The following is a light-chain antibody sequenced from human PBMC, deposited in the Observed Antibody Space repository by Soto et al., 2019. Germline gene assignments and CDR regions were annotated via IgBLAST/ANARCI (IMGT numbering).Light chain of an antibody. V-gene: IGLV2-23*01. CDR2: EGN. J-gene: IGLJ3*02. CDR3: CSYAGFSTVV. Sequence: QSALTQPASVSGSPGQSITISCTGTSSDIGNYNLVSWYQQDPGKAPKLIIYEGNKRPSGVSYRFSGSKSGNTASLTISEIQADDEADYFCCSYAGFSTVVFGGGTKLTVL. CDR1: SSDIGNYNL.